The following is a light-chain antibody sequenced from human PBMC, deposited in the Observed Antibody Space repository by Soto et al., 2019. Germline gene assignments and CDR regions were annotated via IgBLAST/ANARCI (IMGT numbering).Light chain of an antibody. J-gene: IGKJ1*01. CDR1: QSVSSY. CDR2: EAS. Sequence: EIVLTQSPATLSLSPGQRATLSCRASQSVSSYLAWYQQKPCQAPRLLIYEASNRATGIPARFSGSGSGTDFTVTISSLGPEDFAVYYCQRRSNWPRTFGQGTKVEIK. V-gene: IGKV3-11*01. CDR3: QRRSNWPRT.